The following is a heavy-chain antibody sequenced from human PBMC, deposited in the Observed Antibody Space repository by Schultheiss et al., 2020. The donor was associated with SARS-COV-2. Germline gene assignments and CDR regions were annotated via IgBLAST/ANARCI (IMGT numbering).Heavy chain of an antibody. CDR1: GGSISSGGYY. D-gene: IGHD3-3*01. J-gene: IGHJ5*02. CDR3: ARGKRLRFLVRFDP. V-gene: IGHV4-61*08. CDR2: IYYSGST. Sequence: SETLSLTCTVSGGSISSGGYYWSWIRQHPGKGLEWIGYIYYSGSTNYNPSLKSRVTMSVDTSKNQFSLKLSSVTAADTAVYYCARGKRLRFLVRFDPWGQGTLVTVSS.